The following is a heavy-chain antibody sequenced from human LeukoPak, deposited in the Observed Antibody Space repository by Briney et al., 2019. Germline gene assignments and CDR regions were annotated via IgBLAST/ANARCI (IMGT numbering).Heavy chain of an antibody. V-gene: IGHV3-30*18. D-gene: IGHD3-10*01. J-gene: IGHJ4*02. CDR3: AKDPNSGSYPHQVYYFDY. CDR2: ISYDGSNK. CDR1: GFTFSSYG. Sequence: GGSLRLSCAASGFTFSSYGMHWVRQAPGKGLEWVAVISYDGSNKYYADSVKGRFTISRDSSKNTLYLQMNSLRAEDTAVYYCAKDPNSGSYPHQVYYFDYWGQGTLVTVSS.